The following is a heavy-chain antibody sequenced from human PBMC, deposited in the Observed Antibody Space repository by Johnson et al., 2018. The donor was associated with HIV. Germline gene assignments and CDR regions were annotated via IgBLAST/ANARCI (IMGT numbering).Heavy chain of an antibody. CDR3: AWLRGAAGDDAFDI. V-gene: IGHV3-7*01. Sequence: EVQLVESGGGVVQPGGSLRLSCAASGFTFSSYWMTWVRQAPGKGLEWVANIKEDGSEKYYVDSVKGRFTISRDNAKNSLFLQMNSLRAEDTAMYYCAWLRGAAGDDAFDIWGQGTMVTVSS. J-gene: IGHJ3*02. D-gene: IGHD6-13*01. CDR1: GFTFSSYW. CDR2: IKEDGSEK.